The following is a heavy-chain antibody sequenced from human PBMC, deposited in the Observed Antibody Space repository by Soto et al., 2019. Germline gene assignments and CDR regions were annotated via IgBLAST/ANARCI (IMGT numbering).Heavy chain of an antibody. CDR2: IWYDGSEK. J-gene: IGHJ6*02. V-gene: IGHV3-33*01. CDR1: GFPFSSYG. D-gene: IGHD3-10*01. CDR3: ARLYGSGKEGVRGVDV. Sequence: QEQLVESGGGVVQPGTSLRLSCAASGFPFSSYGMHWVRQAPGKGLEWVTVIWYDGSEKSYADSVTGRFTISRDNSKNTMLLQMNSLRVEDTAVYYCARLYGSGKEGVRGVDVWGQGTTVIVSS.